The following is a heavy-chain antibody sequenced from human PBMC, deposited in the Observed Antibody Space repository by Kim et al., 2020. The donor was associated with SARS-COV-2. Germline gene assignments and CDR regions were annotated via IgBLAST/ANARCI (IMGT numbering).Heavy chain of an antibody. CDR3: ARALGATANWFDP. V-gene: IGHV1-2*06. Sequence: ASVKVSCKASGYSFTDYYIHWVRQAPGQGLEWMGRINPNSGGTKYAQKFQGRVTMTRDTSISTAYMELSRLRSDDTAVYYCARALGATANWFDPWGQGTL. J-gene: IGHJ5*02. CDR1: GYSFTDYY. CDR2: INPNSGGT. D-gene: IGHD1-26*01.